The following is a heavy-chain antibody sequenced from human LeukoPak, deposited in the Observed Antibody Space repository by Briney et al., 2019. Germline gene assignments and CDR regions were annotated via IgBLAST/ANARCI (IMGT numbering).Heavy chain of an antibody. D-gene: IGHD3-3*01. CDR2: IIPIFGTA. CDR3: ARAKGAGITIFNYYYYYYMDV. J-gene: IGHJ6*03. Sequence: SVKVSCKASGGTFSSHAISWVRQAPGQGLEWMGGIIPIFGTANYAQKFQGRVTFTTDESTSTAYMELSSLRSEDTAVYYCARAKGAGITIFNYYYYYYMDVWGKGTTVTVSS. V-gene: IGHV1-69*05. CDR1: GGTFSSHA.